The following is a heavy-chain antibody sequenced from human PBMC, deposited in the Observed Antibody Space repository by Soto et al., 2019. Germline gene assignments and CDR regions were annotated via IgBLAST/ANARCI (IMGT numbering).Heavy chain of an antibody. V-gene: IGHV3-20*04. J-gene: IGHJ3*02. CDR3: ARERGGYGSGSDAAFDI. Sequence: TGGSLRLSCAASGFTFDDFGMSWVRQVPGKGLEWVSAIKWNGGSTGYADSVKGRFTISRDNAKNSLYLQMNSLRGEDTALYYCARERGGYGSGSDAAFDIWGQGTMVTVSS. D-gene: IGHD3-10*01. CDR1: GFTFDDFG. CDR2: IKWNGGST.